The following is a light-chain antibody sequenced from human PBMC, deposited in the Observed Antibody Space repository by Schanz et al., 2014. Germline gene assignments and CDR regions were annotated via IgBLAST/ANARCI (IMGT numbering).Light chain of an antibody. CDR3: QQYDNLPWT. CDR1: QSISSH. J-gene: IGKJ1*01. Sequence: DIHMTQSPTSLSASVGDRVTITCRASQSISSHLNWYQQKPGKAPQFLIYSASSLYSGVPSRFSGSGFGTDFTLTISNLQPEDIATYYCQQYDNLPWTFGQGTKVEIK. V-gene: IGKV1-39*01. CDR2: SAS.